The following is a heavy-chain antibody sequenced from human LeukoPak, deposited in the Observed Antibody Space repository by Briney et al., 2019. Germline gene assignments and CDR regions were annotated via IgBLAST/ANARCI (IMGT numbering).Heavy chain of an antibody. CDR3: AREYTLYRSGWFLDY. J-gene: IGHJ4*02. Sequence: SETLSLTCTVSGGSISSSNTYYWGWIRQPPGKGLEWIGSTYYSGSTYYNPSLKSRVTISIDTSKTQFSLKLSSVTAADTAVYYCAREYTLYRSGWFLDYWGQGTVVTVSS. CDR2: TYYSGST. CDR1: GGSISSSNTYY. V-gene: IGHV4-39*07. D-gene: IGHD6-19*01.